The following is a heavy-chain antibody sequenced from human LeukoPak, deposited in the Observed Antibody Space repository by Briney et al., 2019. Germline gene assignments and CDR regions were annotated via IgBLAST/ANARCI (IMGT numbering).Heavy chain of an antibody. CDR3: ARDLDYYDSSGYFFDI. J-gene: IGHJ3*02. CDR2: IYYSVST. Sequence: PSETLSLTCTVTGGSISGYHWNWIRQPPGKGLEWIGYIYYSVSTNNNPSLKSRVTISVDTSKNQLSLRLSSVTAADTAVYYCARDLDYYDSSGYFFDIWGQGTMVTVSS. D-gene: IGHD3-22*01. V-gene: IGHV4-59*12. CDR1: GGSISGYH.